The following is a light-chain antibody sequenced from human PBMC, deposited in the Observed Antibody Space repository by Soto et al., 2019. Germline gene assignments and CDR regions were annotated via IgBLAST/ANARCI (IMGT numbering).Light chain of an antibody. CDR1: QSVGSY. Sequence: EIVLTQSPATLSLSPGERATLSCRASQSVGSYLVWYQQKPGQAPRLLIYDASNRATDLPARFSGSGSGTDFTLTISSLEPEDFAVYYCQQRSNWPLTFGGGTKVEIK. V-gene: IGKV3-11*01. CDR3: QQRSNWPLT. J-gene: IGKJ4*01. CDR2: DAS.